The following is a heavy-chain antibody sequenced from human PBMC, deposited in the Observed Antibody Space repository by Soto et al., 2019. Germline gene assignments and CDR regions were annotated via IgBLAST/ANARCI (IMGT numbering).Heavy chain of an antibody. Sequence: GGSLRLSCTASGFTFSNYWMAWVRQGPRKGLEWVAHIKEDGSKDSYVDSVKGRFTISRDNAKRSLYLQMNSLRAEDTAVYYCARDSGDRSIDYWGQGSLVTVSS. D-gene: IGHD7-27*01. J-gene: IGHJ4*02. V-gene: IGHV3-7*05. CDR2: IKEDGSKD. CDR3: ARDSGDRSIDY. CDR1: GFTFSNYW.